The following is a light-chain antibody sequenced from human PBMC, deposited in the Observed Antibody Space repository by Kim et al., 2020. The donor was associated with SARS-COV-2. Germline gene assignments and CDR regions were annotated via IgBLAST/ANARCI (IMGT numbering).Light chain of an antibody. CDR1: RTVTSKS. V-gene: IGKV3-20*01. CDR2: GAC. CDR3: QQYGRT. Sequence: LLLSPGKTAPLSRAARRTVTSKSLSWYQPNPGPAPRILVYGACSSGTRTPYRFSGSGSGIAFTLTISRLEHEDVALYYCQQYGRTFGQGTKVDIK. J-gene: IGKJ1*01.